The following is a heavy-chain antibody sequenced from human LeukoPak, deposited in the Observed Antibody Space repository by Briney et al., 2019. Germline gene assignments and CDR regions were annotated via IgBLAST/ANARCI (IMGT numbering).Heavy chain of an antibody. D-gene: IGHD3-9*01. J-gene: IGHJ4*02. CDR1: GFTFSSSA. CDR3: AAGRYFDLVDY. V-gene: IGHV1-58*02. CDR2: IVVGSGNT. Sequence: SVKVSCKASGFTFSSSAMQWVRQARGQRLGWMGWIVVGSGNTNYAQKFQERVTITRDMSTSTAYMELSSLRSEDTAVYYCAAGRYFDLVDYWGQGTLVTVSS.